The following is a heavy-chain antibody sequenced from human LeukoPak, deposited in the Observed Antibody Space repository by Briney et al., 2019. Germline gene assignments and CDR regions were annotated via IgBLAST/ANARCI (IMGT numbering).Heavy chain of an antibody. D-gene: IGHD6-13*01. J-gene: IGHJ4*02. CDR2: IKQDGGEK. Sequence: GGSLRLSCTASGFAFSSYWMSWVRQAPGKGLEWVANIKQDGGEKYYVDSVKGRFTISRDNAKNSLYLQMNSLRAEDTAVYYCAKDIAAVAPYYFDYWGQGTLVTVSS. CDR1: GFAFSSYW. V-gene: IGHV3-7*05. CDR3: AKDIAAVAPYYFDY.